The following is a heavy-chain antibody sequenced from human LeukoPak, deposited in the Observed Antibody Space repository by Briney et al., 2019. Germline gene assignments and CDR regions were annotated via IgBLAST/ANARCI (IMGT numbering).Heavy chain of an antibody. D-gene: IGHD2-15*01. CDR2: IYDSGST. CDR1: RGSISSYY. J-gene: IGHJ6*03. V-gene: IGHV4-59*08. Sequence: SETLSLTCTVSRGSISSYYWSWIRQPPGKGLEWIAYIYDSGSTNSNPSLKSRVTISAETSKNEFSLKLSSVTAADTAVYYCSRLVFCSGGSCPYYLYYMDVWGKGTTVTVSS. CDR3: SRLVFCSGGSCPYYLYYMDV.